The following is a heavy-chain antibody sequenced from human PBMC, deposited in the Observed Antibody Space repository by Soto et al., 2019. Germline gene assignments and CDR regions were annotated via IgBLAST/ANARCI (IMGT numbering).Heavy chain of an antibody. V-gene: IGHV3-33*01. D-gene: IGHD2-21*01. CDR2: IWFDGNNK. J-gene: IGHJ4*02. CDR3: ARDRGGGAVVPDY. Sequence: QVQLVESGGGVVQPGRSLRLSCAASGFIFSDYGMHWVRQAPGKGLEWVAVIWFDGNNKYYADSVKGRFTISRDNSKNPVYLQMNSLGDEDTGVYYCARDRGGGAVVPDYWGQGTLVTVSS. CDR1: GFIFSDYG.